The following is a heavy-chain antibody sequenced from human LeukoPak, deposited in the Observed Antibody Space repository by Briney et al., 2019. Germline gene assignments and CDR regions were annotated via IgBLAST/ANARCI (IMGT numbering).Heavy chain of an antibody. D-gene: IGHD6-19*01. CDR3: ARGIAVAGTDY. V-gene: IGHV4-34*01. J-gene: IGHJ4*02. Sequence: SETLSLTCAVYGGSFSGYYWSWIRQPPGKGLEWIGEINHSGSTNYNPSLKSRVTISVDTSKNQFSLKLSSVTAADTAVYYCARGIAVAGTDYWGQGTLVTVSS. CDR1: GGSFSGYY. CDR2: INHSGST.